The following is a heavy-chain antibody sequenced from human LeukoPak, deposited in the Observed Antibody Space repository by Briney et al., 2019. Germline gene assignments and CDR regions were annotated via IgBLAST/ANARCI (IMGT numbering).Heavy chain of an antibody. D-gene: IGHD3-3*01. Sequence: ASVKASCKASGYTFTGYYMHWVRQAPGQGLEWMGWINPNSGGTNYAQKFQGRVTMTRDTSISTAYMELSRLRSDDTAVYYCARETIFGVVYDYWGQGTLVTVSS. V-gene: IGHV1-2*02. J-gene: IGHJ4*02. CDR3: ARETIFGVVYDY. CDR2: INPNSGGT. CDR1: GYTFTGYY.